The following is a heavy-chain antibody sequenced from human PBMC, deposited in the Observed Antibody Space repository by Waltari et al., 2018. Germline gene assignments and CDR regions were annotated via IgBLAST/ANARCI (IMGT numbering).Heavy chain of an antibody. CDR2: IIPILGIA. CDR1: GGTFSSYA. J-gene: IGHJ4*02. D-gene: IGHD3-3*01. Sequence: QVQLVQSGAEVKKPGSSVKVSCKASGGTFSSYAISWVRQAPGQGLEWMGGIIPILGIANYAQKFQGRVTITADKSTSTAYMELSSLRSEDTAVYYCARCKAFWSGYYTKYYFDYWGQGTLVTVSS. CDR3: ARCKAFWSGYYTKYYFDY. V-gene: IGHV1-69*10.